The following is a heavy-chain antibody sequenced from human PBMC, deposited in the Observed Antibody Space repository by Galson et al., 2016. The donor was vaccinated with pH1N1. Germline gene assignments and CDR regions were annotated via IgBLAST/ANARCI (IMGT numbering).Heavy chain of an antibody. V-gene: IGHV3-30*04. CDR2: ILYDGTNE. D-gene: IGHD5-12*01. CDR1: GFTFTSYA. J-gene: IGHJ4*02. Sequence: SLRLSCAASGFTFTSYAMHWVRQAPGKGLEWVAVILYDGTNEYYADSVKGRFTISRDKTQSTVYLQMNSLRTEDTAVYYCDRDSEYSGHEGFHWAQGTLVIVSS. CDR3: DRDSEYSGHEGFH.